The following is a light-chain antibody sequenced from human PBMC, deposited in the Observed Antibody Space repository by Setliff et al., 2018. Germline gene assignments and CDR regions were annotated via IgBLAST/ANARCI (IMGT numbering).Light chain of an antibody. CDR3: AAWDDSLNAVV. CDR1: SSNIGSRK. Sequence: QSALTQPPSASGTPGQRVTIACSGSSSNIGSRKVNWYQQLSGTAPKLLIYINNQRPSGVPERFSGSKSGTSASLAISGLQSEDEADYYCAAWDDSLNAVVLGGGTKVTVL. J-gene: IGLJ2*01. CDR2: INN. V-gene: IGLV1-44*01.